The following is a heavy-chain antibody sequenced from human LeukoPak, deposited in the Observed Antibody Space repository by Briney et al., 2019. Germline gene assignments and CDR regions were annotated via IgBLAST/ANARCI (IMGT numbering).Heavy chain of an antibody. CDR3: ARVDTAHYDAFDI. V-gene: IGHV4-31*03. CDR2: IYYSGST. J-gene: IGHJ3*02. CDR1: GGSISSGGYY. Sequence: SETLSLTCTVSGGSISSGGYYWSWIRQHPGKGLEWIGYIYYSGSTYYNPSLKGRVTISVDTSKNQFSLKLSSVTAADTAVYYCARVDTAHYDAFDIWGQGTMVTVSS. D-gene: IGHD5-18*01.